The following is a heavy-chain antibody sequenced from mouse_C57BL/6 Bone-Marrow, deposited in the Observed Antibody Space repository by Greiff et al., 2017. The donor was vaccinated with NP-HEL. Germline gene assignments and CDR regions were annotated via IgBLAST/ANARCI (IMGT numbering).Heavy chain of an antibody. J-gene: IGHJ3*01. V-gene: IGHV1-64*01. CDR2: IHPNSGST. D-gene: IGHD1-1*01. CDR1: GYTFTSYW. CDR3: ARGLLLSWFAY. Sequence: QVQLQQPGAELVKPGASVKLSCKASGYTFTSYWMHWVKQRPGQGLEWIGMIHPNSGSTNYNEKFKSKATLTVDKSSSTAYMQLSSLTSEYSAVYYCARGLLLSWFAYWGQGTLVTVSA.